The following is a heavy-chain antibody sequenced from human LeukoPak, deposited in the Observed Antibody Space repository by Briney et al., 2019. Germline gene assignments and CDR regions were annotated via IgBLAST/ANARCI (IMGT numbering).Heavy chain of an antibody. CDR1: GLTFSSYA. Sequence: GRSLRLSCAASGLTFSSYAMSWVRQAPGKGLEWVSVIYSGGSTYYADSVKGRFTISRDNSKNTLYLQMNSLRAEDTAVYYCASSAITMVRGVSFSYWGQGTLVTVSS. CDR2: IYSGGST. CDR3: ASSAITMVRGVSFSY. J-gene: IGHJ4*02. D-gene: IGHD3-10*01. V-gene: IGHV3-53*01.